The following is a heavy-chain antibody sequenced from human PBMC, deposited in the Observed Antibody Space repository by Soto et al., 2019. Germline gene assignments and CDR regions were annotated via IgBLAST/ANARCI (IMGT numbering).Heavy chain of an antibody. Sequence: GASVKVSCKASGGTFSSYAISWVRQAPGQGLEWMGGIIPIFGTASYAQKFQGRVTITADESTSTAYMELSSLRSEDTAVYYCARSSSANWGCEACYYYYGMDVWGQGTTVTVSS. V-gene: IGHV1-69*13. CDR1: GGTFSSYA. CDR2: IIPIFGTA. J-gene: IGHJ6*02. D-gene: IGHD7-27*01. CDR3: ARSSSANWGCEACYYYYGMDV.